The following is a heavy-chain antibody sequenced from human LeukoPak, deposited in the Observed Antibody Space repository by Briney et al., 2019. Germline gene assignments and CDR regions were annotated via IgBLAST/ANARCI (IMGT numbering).Heavy chain of an antibody. CDR2: ISSSSSYI. J-gene: IGHJ4*02. CDR1: GFTFSSYS. CDR3: TREVGDGYPWEDYYFDY. D-gene: IGHD5-24*01. Sequence: GESLRLSCAASGFTFSSYSMSWVRQSPGKGLEWVSSISSSSSYIYYADSVKGRFTISRDNAKNSLYQQMNSLRAEDTAVYYCTREVGDGYPWEDYYFDYWGQGTLVTVSS. V-gene: IGHV3-21*01.